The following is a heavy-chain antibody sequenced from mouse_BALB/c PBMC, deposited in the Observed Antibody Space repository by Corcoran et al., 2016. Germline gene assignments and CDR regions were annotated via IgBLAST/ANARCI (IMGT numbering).Heavy chain of an antibody. Sequence: DVQLQESGPGLVKPSQSLSLTCSVTGYSITSGYYWNWIRQFPGNKLEWMGYISYDGSNNYNPSLKNRISITGDTSKTQFFLKLNSVTTEDTATYYCATLLRPFDYWGQGTTLTVSS. CDR2: ISYDGSN. CDR1: GYSITSGYY. J-gene: IGHJ2*01. CDR3: ATLLRPFDY. V-gene: IGHV3-6*02. D-gene: IGHD1-2*01.